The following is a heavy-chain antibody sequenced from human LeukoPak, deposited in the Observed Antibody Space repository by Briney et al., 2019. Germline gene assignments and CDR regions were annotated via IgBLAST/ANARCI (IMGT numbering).Heavy chain of an antibody. V-gene: IGHV3-9*03. CDR2: ISWNSGTI. CDR3: AKGGGSNLAHFAY. Sequence: PGRSLRLSCAASGFTFGDYAMHWVRQAPGKGLEWVSSISWNSGTIRYADSVKGRFTISRDNAKNSLYLEMNSLRPEDMALYYCAKGGGSNLAHFAYWGQGTLVTVSS. CDR1: GFTFGDYA. D-gene: IGHD3-10*01. J-gene: IGHJ4*02.